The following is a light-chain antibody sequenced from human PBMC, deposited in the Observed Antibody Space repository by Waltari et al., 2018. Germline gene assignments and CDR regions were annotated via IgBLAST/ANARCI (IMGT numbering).Light chain of an antibody. CDR2: GAS. CDR1: QSVSRS. Sequence: IVSPPPPGTLSLSPGERATLSCRASQSVSRSFAWYQQNPGQAPKLLIDGASTRATCIPDRFTGSGSGTDFSLTISSLEPEDFAIYFCQHYVRLPATFGQGTKVEIK. J-gene: IGKJ1*01. V-gene: IGKV3-20*01. CDR3: QHYVRLPAT.